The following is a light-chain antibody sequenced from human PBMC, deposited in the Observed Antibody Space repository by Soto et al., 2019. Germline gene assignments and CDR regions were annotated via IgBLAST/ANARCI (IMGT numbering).Light chain of an antibody. V-gene: IGKV1-39*01. CDR3: QQSYSTPGGIT. J-gene: IGKJ3*01. CDR1: QSISSY. CDR2: AAS. Sequence: DIPMTQSPSSLSASVGDRVTITCRASQSISSYLNWYQQKPGKAPKLLIYAASSLQSGVPSRFSGSGSGTDFTLTISSLQPEDFATYYCQQSYSTPGGITFGPGTKVDIK.